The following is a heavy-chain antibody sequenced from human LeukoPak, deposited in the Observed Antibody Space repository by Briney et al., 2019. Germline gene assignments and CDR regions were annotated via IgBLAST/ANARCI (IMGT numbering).Heavy chain of an antibody. CDR2: ISSGSRYM. CDR3: AREGYMIGGFDP. V-gene: IGHV3-21*06. Sequence: GGSLRLSCAASGFMFSTFGMIWVRQAPGKGVEWVSSISSGSRYMDYAGSVKGLFTISRDNAKNSLYLQMKSLRAEDTAVYYCAREGYMIGGFDPWGQGTLVTVSS. CDR1: GFMFSTFG. D-gene: IGHD3-16*01. J-gene: IGHJ5*02.